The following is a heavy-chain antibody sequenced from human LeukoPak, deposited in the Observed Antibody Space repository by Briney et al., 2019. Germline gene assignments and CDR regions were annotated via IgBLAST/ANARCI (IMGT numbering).Heavy chain of an antibody. CDR1: GGSISSGGHY. J-gene: IGHJ4*02. V-gene: IGHV4-61*02. Sequence: SETLSLTCTVSGGSISSGGHYWSWIRQPAGKGLEWIGRIYTSGSSNYNPSLKSRVTMSVDTSKNQFSLKLTSVTAADTAIYYCSGHCSTTSCYGLDYWGQGTLVTVSS. CDR2: IYTSGSS. CDR3: SGHCSTTSCYGLDY. D-gene: IGHD2-2*01.